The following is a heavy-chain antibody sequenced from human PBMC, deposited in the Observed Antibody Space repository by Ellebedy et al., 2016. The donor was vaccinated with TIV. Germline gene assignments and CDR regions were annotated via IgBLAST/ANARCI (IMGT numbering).Heavy chain of an antibody. CDR2: ISGDGGST. CDR1: GFTSADYA. CDR3: AKARRRVVVVPAALPLYYFYVMDV. D-gene: IGHD2-2*01. V-gene: IGHV3-43*02. J-gene: IGHJ6*02. Sequence: GESLKISCAASGFTSADYAMHWVRQAPGKGLEWVSLISGDGGSTYYADSVKGRFTISRDKSKNSLYLQLNSLRTEDTALYYCAKARRRVVVVPAALPLYYFYVMDVWGQGTTVTVSS.